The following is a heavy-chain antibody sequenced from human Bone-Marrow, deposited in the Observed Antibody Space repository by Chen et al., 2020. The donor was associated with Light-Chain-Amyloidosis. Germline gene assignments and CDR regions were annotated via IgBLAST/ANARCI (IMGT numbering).Heavy chain of an antibody. V-gene: IGHV3-74*01. CDR3: TRGDCTSTSCFLDF. J-gene: IGHJ4*02. Sequence: EVQLVESGGGLVQPGGSLRLSCAASGFTFNDYWMHWVRQVPGKGLVWVARIKSDGSATNYADSVKGRFTVSRDNAKNTLNLQMKSLRAEDTAVYYCTRGDCTSTSCFLDFWGQGTLVTVSS. D-gene: IGHD2-2*01. CDR1: GFTFNDYW. CDR2: IKSDGSAT.